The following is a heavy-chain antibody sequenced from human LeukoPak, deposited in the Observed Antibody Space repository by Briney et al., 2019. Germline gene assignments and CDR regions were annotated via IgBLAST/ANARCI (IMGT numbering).Heavy chain of an antibody. CDR2: IYRSGSA. J-gene: IGHJ3*01. V-gene: IGHV4-38-2*01. CDR3: ARHYLQPGAFDV. Sequence: SETLSLTCAVSGYSINTGSYWGWIRQPPGKGLEWIGSIYRSGSAYYNPPLESRVTVSVDTSKNQFSLRLTSVTAADTAVYFCARHYLQPGAFDVWGQGTLVTVPS. CDR1: GYSINTGSY. D-gene: IGHD3-10*01.